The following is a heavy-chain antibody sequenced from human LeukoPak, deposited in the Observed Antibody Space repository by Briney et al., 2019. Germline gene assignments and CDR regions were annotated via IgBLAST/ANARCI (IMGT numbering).Heavy chain of an antibody. CDR3: ARWKMEGIVVDVFDI. V-gene: IGHV3-53*04. Sequence: GGSLRLSCAASGFSVGANYMSWVRQAPGKGLEWVSAIYSGGATYYTDSVKGRFTMSRHTSKNTLDLQMNDLRVEDTAVYYCARWKMEGIVVDVFDIWGQGTRVSVSS. J-gene: IGHJ3*02. CDR1: GFSVGANY. D-gene: IGHD3-22*01. CDR2: IYSGGAT.